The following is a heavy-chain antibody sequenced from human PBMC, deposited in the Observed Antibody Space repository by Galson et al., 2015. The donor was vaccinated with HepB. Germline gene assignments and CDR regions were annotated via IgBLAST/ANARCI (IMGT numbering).Heavy chain of an antibody. D-gene: IGHD1-14*01. Sequence: SLRLSCAASGFTFSSYAMTWVRQAPGKGLEWVSAISTSGSNTYYADSVKGRFTISRDNSENMMYLQMNSLRAEDTAVYYCAKKVYHNFDFWGQGTLVTVSS. CDR1: GFTFSSYA. V-gene: IGHV3-23*01. J-gene: IGHJ4*02. CDR2: ISTSGSNT. CDR3: AKKVYHNFDF.